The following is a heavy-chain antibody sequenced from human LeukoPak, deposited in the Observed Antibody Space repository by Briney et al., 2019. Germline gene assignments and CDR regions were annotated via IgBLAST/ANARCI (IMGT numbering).Heavy chain of an antibody. CDR3: ARTFSGGI. J-gene: IGHJ4*02. CDR1: GGTFSSYA. V-gene: IGHV1-69*04. Sequence: ASVKVSCKASGGTFSSYAISWVRQAPAQGLEWMERIIPILGIANYAQKFQGRVTITADKSTSTAYMELSSLRSEDTAVYYCARTFSGGIWGQGTLVTVSS. CDR2: IIPILGIA.